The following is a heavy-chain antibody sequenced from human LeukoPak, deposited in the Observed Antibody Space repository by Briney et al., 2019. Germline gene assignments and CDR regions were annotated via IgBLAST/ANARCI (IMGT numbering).Heavy chain of an antibody. V-gene: IGHV3-30*02. J-gene: IGHJ4*02. D-gene: IGHD3-16*02. CDR2: IRYDGSNK. CDR1: GFTFSSYG. CDR3: AKDHGLMITFGGVIVA. Sequence: GGSLRLSCAASGFTFSSYGMHWVRQAPGKGLEWVAFIRYDGSNKYYADSVKGRLTISRDDSKNTLYLQMNSLRAEDTAVYYCAKDHGLMITFGGVIVAWGQGTLVTVSS.